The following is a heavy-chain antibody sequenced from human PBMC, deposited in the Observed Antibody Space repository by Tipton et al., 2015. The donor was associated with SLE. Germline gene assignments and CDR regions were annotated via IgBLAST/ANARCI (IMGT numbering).Heavy chain of an antibody. CDR2: IYFSGTT. CDR1: GFIFSTYW. CDR3: AIPTTQHCSGGGCYRHDAFDI. D-gene: IGHD2-15*01. V-gene: IGHV4-4*08. Sequence: LRLSCAASGFIFSTYWMSWVRQAPGKGLEWIGYIYFSGTTNYNPSLKSRVTISVDTSKNQFSLKLNSVTAADTAVYYCAIPTTQHCSGGGCYRHDAFDIWGQGTMVTVSS. J-gene: IGHJ3*02.